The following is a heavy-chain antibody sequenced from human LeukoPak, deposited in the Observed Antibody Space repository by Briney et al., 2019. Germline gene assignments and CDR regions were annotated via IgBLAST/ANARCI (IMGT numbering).Heavy chain of an antibody. V-gene: IGHV4-59*01. CDR3: ARDRGGYNSFDY. CDR2: IYYSGST. Sequence: SETLSLTCTVSGGSISSYYWSWIRQPPGKGLEWIGYIYYSGSTNYNPSLKSRVTISVDTSKNQFSLKLSSVTAADTAVYYCARDRGGYNSFDYWGQGTLATVSS. D-gene: IGHD5-24*01. CDR1: GGSISSYY. J-gene: IGHJ4*02.